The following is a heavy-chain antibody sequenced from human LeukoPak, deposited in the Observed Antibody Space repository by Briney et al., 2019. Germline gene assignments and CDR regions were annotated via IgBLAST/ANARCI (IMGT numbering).Heavy chain of an antibody. CDR1: GYSISSGYY. CDR2: IYHSGCT. D-gene: IGHD4-17*01. Sequence: SETLSLTCTVSGYSISSGYYWGWIRQPPGKGLEWIESIYHSGCTYYNPSLKSRVTISVDTSKNQFSLKLSSVTAADTAVYYCARSSTVTTSDAFDIWGQGTMVTVSS. CDR3: ARSSTVTTSDAFDI. V-gene: IGHV4-38-2*02. J-gene: IGHJ3*02.